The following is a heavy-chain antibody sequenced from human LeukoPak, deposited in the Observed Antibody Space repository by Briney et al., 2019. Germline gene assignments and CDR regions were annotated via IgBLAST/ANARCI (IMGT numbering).Heavy chain of an antibody. CDR1: GGSFSGYY. D-gene: IGHD3-3*01. V-gene: IGHV4-34*01. J-gene: IGHJ6*03. Sequence: PSETLSLTCAVYGGSFSGYYWSWIRQPPGKGLEWIGEINHSGSTNYNPSLKSRVTISVDTSKNQFSLKLSSVTAADTAVYYCARLLASGYAPYYSYYMDVWGKGTTVTVSS. CDR3: ARLLASGYAPYYSYYMDV. CDR2: INHSGST.